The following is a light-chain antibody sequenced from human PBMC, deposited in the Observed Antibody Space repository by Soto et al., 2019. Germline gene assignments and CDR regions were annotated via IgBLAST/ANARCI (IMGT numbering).Light chain of an antibody. Sequence: EIVLTQSPGTLSLSLGERATLSCRASQSVSNNFLAWYQQKPGQAPRLLIYGASSRATGIPDRFSGSGSGTDFTLTISSLETEDFGVYYCQQYATSPPRTFGQGTKV. CDR1: QSVSNNF. J-gene: IGKJ1*01. CDR3: QQYATSPPRT. V-gene: IGKV3-20*01. CDR2: GAS.